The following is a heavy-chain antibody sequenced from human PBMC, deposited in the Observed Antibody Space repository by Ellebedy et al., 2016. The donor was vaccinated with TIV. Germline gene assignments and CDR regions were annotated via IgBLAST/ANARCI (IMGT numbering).Heavy chain of an antibody. J-gene: IGHJ4*02. CDR1: GFIFNDYA. CDR3: TKGDSSAWTTAFHY. D-gene: IGHD6-13*01. Sequence: GESLKISXPASGFIFNDYAMHWVRQAPGKGLEWVAMIPFDGSKEYYAGSVKGRFTISRDNSKNTLFLEMDSLTTEDTAVYYCTKGDSSAWTTAFHYWGQGTQVLVSS. CDR2: IPFDGSKE. V-gene: IGHV3-30-3*02.